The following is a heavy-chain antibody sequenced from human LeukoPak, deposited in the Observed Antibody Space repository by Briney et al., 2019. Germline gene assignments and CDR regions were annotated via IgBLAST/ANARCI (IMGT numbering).Heavy chain of an antibody. CDR1: GFTFSSYG. V-gene: IGHV3-30*18. J-gene: IGHJ6*02. Sequence: GGSLRLSCAASGFTFSSYGMHWVRQAPGKGLEWVAVISYDGSNKYYADSVKGRFTISRDNSKNTLYLQMNSLRAEDTAVYYCAKTHPPLGYSGYDYTSNFPYYSYGMDVWGQGTTVTVSS. CDR3: AKTHPPLGYSGYDYTSNFPYYSYGMDV. CDR2: ISYDGSNK. D-gene: IGHD5-12*01.